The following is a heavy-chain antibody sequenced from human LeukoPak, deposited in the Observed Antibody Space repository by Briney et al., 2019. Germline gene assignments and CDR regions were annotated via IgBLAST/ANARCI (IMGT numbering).Heavy chain of an antibody. J-gene: IGHJ6*02. CDR1: GSXXXXY. CDR2: INHSGST. CDR3: ARGQTYYYYYYSMDV. V-gene: IGHV4-34*01. Sequence: GSXXXXYWSWXXXPPGKGLEWIGEINHSGSTNYNPSLKSRVTISVDTSKNQFSLKLSSVTAADTAVYYCARGQTYYYYYYSMDVWGQGTTVTVSS.